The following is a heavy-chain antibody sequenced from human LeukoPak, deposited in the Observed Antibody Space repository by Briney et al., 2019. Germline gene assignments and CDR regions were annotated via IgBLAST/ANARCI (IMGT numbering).Heavy chain of an antibody. Sequence: GGSLRLSCVASGFTFNNAWMSWVRQAPGKGLEWVADMNQDGSVKSYVDSVKGRFTISRDNTENSLYLQMNSLRADDTAIYYCARDPDHGAIDYWGQGTLVTVSS. CDR1: GFTFNNAW. CDR3: ARDPDHGAIDY. CDR2: MNQDGSVK. J-gene: IGHJ4*02. V-gene: IGHV3-7*01. D-gene: IGHD3-10*01.